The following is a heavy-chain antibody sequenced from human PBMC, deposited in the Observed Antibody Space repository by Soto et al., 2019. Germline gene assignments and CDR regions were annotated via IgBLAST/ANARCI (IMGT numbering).Heavy chain of an antibody. CDR1: GFSFSSYA. J-gene: IGHJ4*02. D-gene: IGHD3-10*01. CDR3: ARDPLWFGEIGYFDY. CDR2: IDSSCSFI. V-gene: IGHV3-21*01. Sequence: EVQLVESGGGLVKPGGSLRLSCAASGFSFSSYAMNWVRQAPGKGLEWVSSIDSSCSFIYYADSVKGRVTISRDNAKNSLCLQMSSPRAEDTAVYYCARDPLWFGEIGYFDYWGQGALVTVSS.